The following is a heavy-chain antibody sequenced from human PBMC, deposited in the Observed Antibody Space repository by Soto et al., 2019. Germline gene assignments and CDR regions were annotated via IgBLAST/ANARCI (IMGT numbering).Heavy chain of an antibody. CDR2: IYYSGST. V-gene: IGHV4-59*01. Sequence: PSETLSLTCTVSGGSISSYYWSWSRQPPGKGLEWIGYIYYSGSTNYNPSLKSRVTISVDTSKNQFSLKLSSVTAADTAVYYCARDVGYCISTSCYSWFDPWGQGTLVTVS. J-gene: IGHJ5*02. CDR1: GGSISSYY. CDR3: ARDVGYCISTSCYSWFDP. D-gene: IGHD2-2*02.